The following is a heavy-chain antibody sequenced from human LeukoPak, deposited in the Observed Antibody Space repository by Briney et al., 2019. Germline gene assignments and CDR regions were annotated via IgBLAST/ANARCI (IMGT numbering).Heavy chain of an antibody. CDR1: GYTFTGYY. V-gene: IGHV1-2*02. Sequence: ASVKVSCKASGYTFTGYYMHWVRQAPGQGLEWMGWINPNSGGTNYAQKFQGRVTMTRDTSISTAYMELSRLRSDDTAVYYCARIYSGYDSDCFDYWGQGTLVTVSS. CDR2: INPNSGGT. CDR3: ARIYSGYDSDCFDY. D-gene: IGHD5-12*01. J-gene: IGHJ4*02.